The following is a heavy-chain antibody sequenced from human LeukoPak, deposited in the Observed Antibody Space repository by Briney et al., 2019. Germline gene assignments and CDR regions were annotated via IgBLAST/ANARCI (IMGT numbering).Heavy chain of an antibody. CDR1: GGSFSGYY. V-gene: IGHV4-34*01. Sequence: SETLSLTCAVYGGSFSGYYWSWIRQPPGKGLEWIGEINHSGSTNYNPSLKSRVTISVDTSKNQFSLKLSSVTAADTAVYYCASRGHNWNYVVDYWGQGTLVTVSS. CDR3: ASRGHNWNYVVDY. CDR2: INHSGST. J-gene: IGHJ4*02. D-gene: IGHD1-7*01.